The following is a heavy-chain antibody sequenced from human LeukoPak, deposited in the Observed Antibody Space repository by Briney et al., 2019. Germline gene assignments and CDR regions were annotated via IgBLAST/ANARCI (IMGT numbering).Heavy chain of an antibody. V-gene: IGHV3-23*01. D-gene: IGHD3-22*01. CDR3: AIMHGYYDGSGYWVQ. J-gene: IGHJ4*02. Sequence: GGSLRLSCAASGFTFGSYAMSWVRQAPGKGLEWVSFISPNADRTSKADSVEGRFTISRDNPRNTLYLQMNSLRDDDTAVYYCAIMHGYYDGSGYWVQWGQGTLVNVSS. CDR2: ISPNADRT. CDR1: GFTFGSYA.